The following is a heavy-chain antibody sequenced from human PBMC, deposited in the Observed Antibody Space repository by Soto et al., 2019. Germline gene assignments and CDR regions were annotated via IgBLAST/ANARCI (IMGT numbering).Heavy chain of an antibody. CDR3: ARRTTEYRSAGAFDY. CDR2: IYWDDDE. CDR1: GFSLRNSGVG. J-gene: IGHJ4*02. D-gene: IGHD6-6*01. V-gene: IGHV2-5*02. Sequence: QITLKESGPMLVKPTQTLTLTCTLSGFSLRNSGVGVGWIRQPPGKALEWLALIYWDDDERYSPSLKTRLSITKDTSNNQVVLTMTNMDPVDTGTYYCARRTTEYRSAGAFDYWGQGILLTVSS.